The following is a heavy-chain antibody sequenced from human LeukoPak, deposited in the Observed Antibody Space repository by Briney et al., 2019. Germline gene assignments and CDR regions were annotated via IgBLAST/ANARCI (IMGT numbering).Heavy chain of an antibody. CDR2: IYYSGST. D-gene: IGHD4-23*01. CDR1: GASISRYY. Sequence: PSETLSLTRTVAGASISRYYWSWIRQPPGKWLEWIGYIYYSGSTNCNPSVKSRVAMSVDTSKKQFSLKLSSLTAADTAVYYCARGGTAVIAPYAFDIWGQGTMVTVSS. CDR3: ARGGTAVIAPYAFDI. V-gene: IGHV4-59*01. J-gene: IGHJ3*02.